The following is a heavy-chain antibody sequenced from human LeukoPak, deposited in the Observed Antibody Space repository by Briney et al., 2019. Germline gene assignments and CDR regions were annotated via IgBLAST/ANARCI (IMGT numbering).Heavy chain of an antibody. CDR1: GASISSGGY. D-gene: IGHD6-13*01. CDR3: AKVRARIA. J-gene: IGHJ6*02. V-gene: IGHV3-23*01. CDR2: ISGSGGST. Sequence: ETLSLTCTVSGASISSGGYYWSWVRQAPGKGLEWVSAISGSGGSTYYADSVKGRFTISRDNSKNTLYLQMNSLRAEDTAVYYCAKVRARIAWGQGTTVTVSS.